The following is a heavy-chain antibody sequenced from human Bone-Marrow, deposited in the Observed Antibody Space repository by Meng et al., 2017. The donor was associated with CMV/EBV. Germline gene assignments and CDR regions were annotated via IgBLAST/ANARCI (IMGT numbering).Heavy chain of an antibody. D-gene: IGHD6-19*01. V-gene: IGHV4-59*01. CDR1: GGSFSGYY. CDR2: MYNNGRN. CDR3: ARGSPNNGWYQLDY. J-gene: IGHJ4*02. Sequence: GSLRLSCAVYGGSFSGYYWSWIRQPPGKGLEWIGYMYNNGRNNGRASYSPSLNSRVNISLDTSKNQFFLKLTSVTAADTAVYFCARGSPNNGWYQLDYWGQGTLVTVSS.